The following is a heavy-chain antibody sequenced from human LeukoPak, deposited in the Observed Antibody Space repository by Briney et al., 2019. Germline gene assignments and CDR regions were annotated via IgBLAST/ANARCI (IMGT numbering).Heavy chain of an antibody. V-gene: IGHV3-23*01. D-gene: IGHD3-16*02. Sequence: GGSLRLSCAASGFTFSNYAMSWVRQAPGKGLEWVSATTGSGAGTYYADSVKGRFTISRDNSKNTLYLQMNSLRAEDTAVYYCAREMITFGGVIVMAFDYWGQGTLVTVSS. CDR2: TTGSGAGT. J-gene: IGHJ4*02. CDR3: AREMITFGGVIVMAFDY. CDR1: GFTFSNYA.